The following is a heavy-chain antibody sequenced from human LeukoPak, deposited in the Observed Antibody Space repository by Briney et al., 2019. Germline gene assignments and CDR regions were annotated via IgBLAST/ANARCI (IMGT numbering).Heavy chain of an antibody. V-gene: IGHV3-53*01. Sequence: GGSLRLSCAASGFTVSSNYMSWVRQAPRKGLEWVSVIYSGGSTYYADSVKGRFTISRDNSKNTLYLQMNSLRAEDTAVYYCARDAAQYYGMDVWGKGTTVTVSS. CDR3: ARDAAQYYGMDV. CDR1: GFTVSSNY. CDR2: IYSGGST. J-gene: IGHJ6*04.